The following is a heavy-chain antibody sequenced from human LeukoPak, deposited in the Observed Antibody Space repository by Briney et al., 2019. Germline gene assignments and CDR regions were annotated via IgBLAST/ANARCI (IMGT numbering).Heavy chain of an antibody. D-gene: IGHD1-14*01. CDR2: ISSSSGTI. Sequence: GGSLRLSCAASGFTFSSYAMKWVRQAPGKGLEWVSYISSSSGTIYYADSVKGRFTISRDNSKNTLYLQMNSLRAEDTAVYYCASVEPDYWGQGTLVTVSS. V-gene: IGHV3-48*01. CDR1: GFTFSSYA. J-gene: IGHJ4*02. CDR3: ASVEPDY.